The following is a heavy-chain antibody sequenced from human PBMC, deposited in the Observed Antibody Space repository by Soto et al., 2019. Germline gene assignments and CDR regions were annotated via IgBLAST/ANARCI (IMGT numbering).Heavy chain of an antibody. Sequence: EVHLVESGGGLVQPGRSLRLSCAASGITFDDFAMHWVRQAPGKGLEWVSGINLDGDFLDYADSVKGRLTISRDKAKNSLYLQMSSLRREDTALYCCALVSSSSFYSLNYWGQGTLVTVSS. J-gene: IGHJ4*02. D-gene: IGHD6-6*01. CDR3: ALVSSSSFYSLNY. CDR2: INLDGDFL. CDR1: GITFDDFA. V-gene: IGHV3-9*01.